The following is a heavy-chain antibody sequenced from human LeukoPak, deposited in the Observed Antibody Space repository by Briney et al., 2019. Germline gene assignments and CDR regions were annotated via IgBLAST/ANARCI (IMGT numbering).Heavy chain of an antibody. CDR2: IYYSGST. J-gene: IGHJ4*02. CDR3: ARGIRGYSYGSLYY. Sequence: PSETLSLTCTVSGGSISSYSWSWIRQPPGKGLEWIGYIYYSGSTNYNPSLKSRVTISVDTSKNQFSLKLSSVTAADTAVYYCARGIRGYSYGSLYYWGQGTLVTVSS. V-gene: IGHV4-59*01. D-gene: IGHD5-18*01. CDR1: GGSISSYS.